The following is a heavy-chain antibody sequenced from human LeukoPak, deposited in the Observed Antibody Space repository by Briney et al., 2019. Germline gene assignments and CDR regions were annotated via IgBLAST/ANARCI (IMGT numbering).Heavy chain of an antibody. D-gene: IGHD6-19*01. Sequence: GASVKVSCKASGYTFTGYYMHWVRQAPGQGLEWMGRINPNSGGTNNAQKFQGRVTMTRDTSISTAYMELSRLRSDDTAVYYCARESLSARIAVAGGVLLYWGQGTLVTVSS. CDR1: GYTFTGYY. CDR2: INPNSGGT. V-gene: IGHV1-2*06. CDR3: ARESLSARIAVAGGVLLY. J-gene: IGHJ4*02.